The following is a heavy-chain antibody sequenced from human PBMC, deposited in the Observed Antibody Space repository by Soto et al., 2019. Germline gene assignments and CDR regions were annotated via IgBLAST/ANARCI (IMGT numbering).Heavy chain of an antibody. Sequence: QVQLVQSGAEVKKPGSSVKVSCKASGGTFSSYAISWVRQAPGQGLEWMGGIIPIFGTANYAQKFQGRVTITADDCRSTAYTELSSLRSEDTAVYYCARGDNWNDARLDYWGQGTLVTVSS. D-gene: IGHD1-1*01. V-gene: IGHV1-69*12. J-gene: IGHJ4*02. CDR1: GGTFSSYA. CDR2: IIPIFGTA. CDR3: ARGDNWNDARLDY.